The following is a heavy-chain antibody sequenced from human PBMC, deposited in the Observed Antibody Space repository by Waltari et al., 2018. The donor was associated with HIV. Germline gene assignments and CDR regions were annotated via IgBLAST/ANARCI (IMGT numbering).Heavy chain of an antibody. J-gene: IGHJ4*02. Sequence: EVQLVESGGGVARPGWTMRLSCPGTGVNLDNYGMSWVRQVPGKGLEWVAVINFHGNVTGHGDSVKCRFTIFRDNAKKSVYLQMNSLRIEDTALYYCARGAFGETDYWGQGTLVTVVS. CDR1: GVNLDNYG. V-gene: IGHV3-20*04. CDR3: ARGAFGETDY. D-gene: IGHD3-10*01. CDR2: INFHGNVT.